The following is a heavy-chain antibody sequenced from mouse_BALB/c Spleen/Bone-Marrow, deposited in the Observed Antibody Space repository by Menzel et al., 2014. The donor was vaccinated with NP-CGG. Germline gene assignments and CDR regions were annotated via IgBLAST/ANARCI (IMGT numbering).Heavy chain of an antibody. V-gene: IGHV1-14*01. CDR3: ARGGITNYYGLDY. J-gene: IGHJ4*01. Sequence: EVHLVESGPELVKPGASVTMSCKASGYTFTSYVIHWVKQKPGQGLEWIAYINPYNDDTKYNEKLKGKATLTSDKSSSTANMEFSSLTSEDSAVFYCARGGITNYYGLDYWGQGTSVTVSS. D-gene: IGHD2-4*01. CDR2: INPYNDDT. CDR1: GYTFTSYV.